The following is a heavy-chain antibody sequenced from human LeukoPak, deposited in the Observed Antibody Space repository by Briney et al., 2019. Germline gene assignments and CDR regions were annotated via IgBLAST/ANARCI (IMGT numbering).Heavy chain of an antibody. Sequence: SETLSLTCTVSGGSISSYYWSWIRQPAGKGLEWIGRIYTSGSTNYNPSLKSRVTISVDTSKNQFSLKLSSVTAADTAVYYCARGYYDILTGYLYYYYYMDVWGKGTTVTISS. V-gene: IGHV4-4*07. CDR2: IYTSGST. CDR3: ARGYYDILTGYLYYYYYMDV. CDR1: GGSISSYY. J-gene: IGHJ6*03. D-gene: IGHD3-9*01.